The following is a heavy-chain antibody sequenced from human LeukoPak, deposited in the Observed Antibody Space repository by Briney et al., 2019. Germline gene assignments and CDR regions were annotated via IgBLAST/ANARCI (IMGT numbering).Heavy chain of an antibody. CDR3: TRDKRFLHWYFDL. D-gene: IGHD5-24*01. CDR1: GFTFSSYA. V-gene: IGHV3-23*01. J-gene: IGHJ2*01. CDR2: ISGSGGST. Sequence: GGSLRLSCAASGFTFSSYAMSWVRQAPGNGLEWVSAISGSGGSTYYADSVKGRFTISRDNSKNTLYLQMNSLRAEDTAFYYCTRDKRFLHWYFDLWGRGTLVTVSS.